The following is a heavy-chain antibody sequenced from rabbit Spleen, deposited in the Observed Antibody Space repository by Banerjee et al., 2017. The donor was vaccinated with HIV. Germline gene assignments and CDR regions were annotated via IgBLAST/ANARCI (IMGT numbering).Heavy chain of an antibody. CDR1: RFSFSSTYD. CDR2: IDGTIGAA. J-gene: IGHJ3*01. CDR3: ARGAGASGWGYDL. V-gene: IGHV1S40*01. D-gene: IGHD4-1*01. Sequence: QSLEESGGDLVKPGASLTLTCTASRFSFSSTYDMCWVRQAPGKGLEWIGCIDGTIGAAYYASWASGRFTISKTSSTTVTLQMTSLTAADTATYFCARGAGASGWGYDLWGQGTLVTVS.